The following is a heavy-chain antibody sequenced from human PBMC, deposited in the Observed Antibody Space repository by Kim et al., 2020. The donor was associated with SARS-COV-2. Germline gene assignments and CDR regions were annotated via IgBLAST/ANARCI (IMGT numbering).Heavy chain of an antibody. CDR2: GYYRGDT. CDR3: VKHGRQWLDISLSYFDY. CDR1: GGSIRSSSSY. Sequence: SETLSLTCTVSGGSIRSSSSYWGWIRQPPGKGLEWIGSGYYRGDTYYNPSLKSRVTVSVYTSKNHFSLRLSSVTAADTAVYYCVKHGRQWLDISLSYFDYWGQGNLVTVSS. D-gene: IGHD6-19*01. J-gene: IGHJ4*02. V-gene: IGHV4-39*01.